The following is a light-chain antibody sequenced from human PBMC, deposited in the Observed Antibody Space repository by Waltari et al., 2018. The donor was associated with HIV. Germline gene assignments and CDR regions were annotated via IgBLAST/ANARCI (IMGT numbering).Light chain of an antibody. V-gene: IGLV2-14*01. CDR3: ASYISSASPE. CDR1: SSDLRYYHS. Sequence: QSALTQPASVSGSPGPSITISCPRPSSDLRYYHSLSWYQHHPGKVPKVIIYEFSNRPSGVSSRFSGSISANTASLTISGLQPEDEADYFCASYISSASPEFGGGTKVTVL. J-gene: IGLJ3*02. CDR2: EFS.